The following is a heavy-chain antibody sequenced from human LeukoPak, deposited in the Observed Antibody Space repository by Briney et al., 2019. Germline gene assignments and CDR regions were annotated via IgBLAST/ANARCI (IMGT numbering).Heavy chain of an antibody. CDR2: IYYSGST. CDR1: GGSIGSSSYY. Sequence: SETLSLTCTVSGGSIGSSSYYWGWIRQPPGKGLEWIGSIYYSGSTYYNPSLKSRVTISVDTSKNQFSLKLSSVTAADTAVYYCARRHRGDSSGYYSPPAHFDYWGQGTLVTVSS. J-gene: IGHJ4*02. V-gene: IGHV4-39*01. D-gene: IGHD3-22*01. CDR3: ARRHRGDSSGYYSPPAHFDY.